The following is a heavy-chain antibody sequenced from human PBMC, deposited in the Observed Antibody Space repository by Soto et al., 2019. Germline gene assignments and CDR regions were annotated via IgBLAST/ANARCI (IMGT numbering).Heavy chain of an antibody. D-gene: IGHD6-19*01. CDR1: GDSVSSNTAA. CDR3: ARGVAGSGFDL. V-gene: IGHV6-1*01. CDR2: TYYRSNWRH. J-gene: IGHJ4*02. Sequence: SQTLSLTCAISGDSVSSNTAAWNWIRSSPSRGLEWLGRTYYRSNWRHDYAVSVKSRITVNPDTSKNHFSLQLNSVTPDDTPVYYCARGVAGSGFDLWGQGALVTVS.